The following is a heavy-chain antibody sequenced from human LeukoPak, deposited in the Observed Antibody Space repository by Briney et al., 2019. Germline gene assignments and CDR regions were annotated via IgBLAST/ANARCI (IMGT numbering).Heavy chain of an antibody. CDR2: INTKSGMT. CDR1: GYTFTRYD. CDR3: ARVVGSVDY. D-gene: IGHD2-15*01. V-gene: IGHV1-8*03. J-gene: IGHJ4*02. Sequence: ASVKVSCKASGYTFTRYDINWVRQATGQGLEWMGWINTKSGMTGDAQKFQGRVTITKDTSISTVYMELSSLSSEDTAVYFCARVVGSVDYWGRGTLVTVSS.